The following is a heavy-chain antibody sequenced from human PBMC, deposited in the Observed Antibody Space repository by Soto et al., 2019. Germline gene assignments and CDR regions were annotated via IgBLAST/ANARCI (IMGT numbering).Heavy chain of an antibody. CDR3: ASQTANYYGSASYYLTFDY. J-gene: IGHJ4*02. Sequence: PSETLSLTCAVYGGSFSGYYWSWIRQPPGKGLEWIGEINHSGSTNYNPSLKSRVTISVDTSKNQFSLKLSSVTAADTAVYYCASQTANYYGSASYYLTFDYWGQGTLVTVSS. D-gene: IGHD3-10*01. V-gene: IGHV4-34*01. CDR1: GGSFSGYY. CDR2: INHSGST.